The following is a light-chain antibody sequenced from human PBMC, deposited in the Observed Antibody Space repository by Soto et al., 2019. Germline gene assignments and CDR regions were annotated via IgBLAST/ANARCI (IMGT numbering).Light chain of an antibody. CDR1: SSDVGGYKY. CDR2: DVS. CDR3: CAYAGSYTVL. J-gene: IGLJ2*01. V-gene: IGLV2-11*01. Sequence: QSVLTQPRSVSGSPGQSVTMSCTGTSSDVGGYKYVSWYQQHPGKVPKLMMFDVSERPSGVPDRFSGSKSGNTASLSISGLQAEDEADYYCCAYAGSYTVLFGGGTKLTVL.